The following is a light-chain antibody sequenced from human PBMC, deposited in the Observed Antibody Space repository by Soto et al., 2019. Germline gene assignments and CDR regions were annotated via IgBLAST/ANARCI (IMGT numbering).Light chain of an antibody. V-gene: IGKV3-20*01. CDR1: QSVSSSY. CDR2: GAS. J-gene: IGKJ2*01. CDR3: QQYGSSPLYT. Sequence: EIVLTQSPGTLSLSPGERATLSCRASQSVSSSYLAWYQQKPGQAPRLLIYGASSRATGIPDRFSGNGSGTDFNLTISRLEPEDFAVYYCQQYGSSPLYTFGQGTKLEIK.